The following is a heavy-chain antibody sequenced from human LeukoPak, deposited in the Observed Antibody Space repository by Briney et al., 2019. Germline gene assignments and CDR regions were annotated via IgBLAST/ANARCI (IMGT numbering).Heavy chain of an antibody. Sequence: PSETLSLTCTVSGGSINRHYWSWIRQTPGKGLEWIGRIYTSGSTNYNPSLKSRVTISVDKSKNQFSLKLSSVTAADTAVYYCARTPHYASYNWFDPWGQGTLVTVSS. CDR2: IYTSGST. J-gene: IGHJ5*02. V-gene: IGHV4-4*07. CDR3: ARTPHYASYNWFDP. D-gene: IGHD3-10*01. CDR1: GGSINRHY.